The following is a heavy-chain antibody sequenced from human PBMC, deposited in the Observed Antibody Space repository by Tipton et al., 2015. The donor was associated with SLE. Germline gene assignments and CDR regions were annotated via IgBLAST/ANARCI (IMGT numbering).Heavy chain of an antibody. V-gene: IGHV3-30*04. CDR2: ISYDGSNK. D-gene: IGHD4/OR15-4a*01. J-gene: IGHJ3*01. CDR1: GFTFSNYA. Sequence: SLRLSCAASGFTFSNYAMHWVRQAPGKGLEWVAVISYDGSNKYYADSVKGRFTISRDNSKNTLYLQMNSLRAEDTAVYYCARGYDYGATVDVWGQGTMVTVSS. CDR3: ARGYDYGATVDV.